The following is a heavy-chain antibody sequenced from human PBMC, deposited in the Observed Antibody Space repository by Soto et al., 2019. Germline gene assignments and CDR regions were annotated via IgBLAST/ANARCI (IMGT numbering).Heavy chain of an antibody. Sequence: PSETLSLTCTVSGGSVSSGSYYWSWIRQPPGKGLEWIGYIYYSGSTNYNPSLKSRVTISVDTSKNQFSLKLSSVTAADTAVYYCARAPYYYDSSGYFLVPNYFDYWGQGTLVTVSS. D-gene: IGHD3-22*01. V-gene: IGHV4-61*01. J-gene: IGHJ4*02. CDR3: ARAPYYYDSSGYFLVPNYFDY. CDR1: GGSVSSGSYY. CDR2: IYYSGST.